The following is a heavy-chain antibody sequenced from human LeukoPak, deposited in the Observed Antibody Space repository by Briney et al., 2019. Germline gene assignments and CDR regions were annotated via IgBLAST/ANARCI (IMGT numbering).Heavy chain of an antibody. CDR1: GGSISSNSYY. D-gene: IGHD3-16*01. Sequence: SETLSLTCAVSGGSISSNSYYWGWIRQPPGKGLEWIGYIYYSGGTNYNPSLKSRVTISVDTSKNQFSLKLSSVTAADTAVYYCARETSQKGAHYMDVWGKGTTVTISS. CDR3: ARETSQKGAHYMDV. V-gene: IGHV4-61*01. J-gene: IGHJ6*03. CDR2: IYYSGGT.